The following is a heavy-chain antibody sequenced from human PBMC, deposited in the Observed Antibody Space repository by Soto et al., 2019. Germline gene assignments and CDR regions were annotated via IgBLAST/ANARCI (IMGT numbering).Heavy chain of an antibody. J-gene: IGHJ6*02. CDR2: ITYEGRNK. Sequence: GSLRIAGAASVFIFADYCMHWVRQAPGKGLEWVALITYEGRNKYYADSVKGRFTISRDNAKNMVSLQMDSLRAEDTAVYYCAKARGANNWANYYGLDVWGQGTTVTVSS. CDR3: AKARGANNWANYYGLDV. CDR1: VFIFADYC. V-gene: IGHV3-30*02. D-gene: IGHD1-1*01.